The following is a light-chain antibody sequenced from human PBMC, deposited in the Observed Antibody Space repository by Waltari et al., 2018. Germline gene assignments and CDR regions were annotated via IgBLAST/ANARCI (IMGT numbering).Light chain of an antibody. V-gene: IGLV2-11*01. CDR3: CSYADNNIYV. CDR2: DVT. CDR1: DSDVGGYEY. J-gene: IGLJ1*01. Sequence: QSALTQPRSVSGSPGQSVTISCTGTDSDVGGYEYVSWYQHHPGKAPKLLIYDVTKRPSGVPDRFSGSKSGNTAFLTISGLHGEDEADYYCCSYADNNIYVFGTGTNVAVL.